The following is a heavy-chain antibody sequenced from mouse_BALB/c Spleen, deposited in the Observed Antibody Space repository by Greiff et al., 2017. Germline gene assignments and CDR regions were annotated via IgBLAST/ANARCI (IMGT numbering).Heavy chain of an antibody. CDR1: GFTFSSYG. Sequence: EVMLVESGGGLVQPGGSLKLSCAASGFTFSSYGMSWVRQTPDKRLELVATINSNGGSTYYPDSVKGRFTISRDNAKNTLYLQMSSLKSEDTAMYYCAREAGPYYFDYWGQGTTLTVSS. D-gene: IGHD3-3*01. CDR2: INSNGGST. CDR3: AREAGPYYFDY. V-gene: IGHV5-6-3*01. J-gene: IGHJ2*01.